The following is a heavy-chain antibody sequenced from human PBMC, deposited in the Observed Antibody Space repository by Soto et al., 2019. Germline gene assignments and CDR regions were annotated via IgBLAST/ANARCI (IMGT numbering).Heavy chain of an antibody. J-gene: IGHJ4*02. V-gene: IGHV1-69*13. CDR1: GGTFKSLT. D-gene: IGHD6-19*01. CDR3: ATKAVSGWFFDH. CDR2: IIPIFETP. Sequence: ASVKVSCKASGGTFKSLTFTWVRQAPGQGLEWMGGIIPIFETPTYAQKFQDRVTITADESTSTVSMELSSLRSADTAVYYCATKAVSGWFFDHWGQGTGVTVSS.